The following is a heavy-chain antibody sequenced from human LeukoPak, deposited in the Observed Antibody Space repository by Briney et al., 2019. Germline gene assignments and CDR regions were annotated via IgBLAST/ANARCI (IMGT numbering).Heavy chain of an antibody. CDR1: GYTFTSYY. CDR3: ATYSYGSHEHPPFDY. V-gene: IGHV1-69*13. J-gene: IGHJ4*02. CDR2: IIPIFGTA. D-gene: IGHD5-18*01. Sequence: ASVKVSCKASGYTFTSYYIHLVRQAPGQGFEWMGGIIPIFGTANYAQKFQGRVTITADESTSTAYMELSSLRSEDTAVYYCATYSYGSHEHPPFDYWGQGTLVTVSS.